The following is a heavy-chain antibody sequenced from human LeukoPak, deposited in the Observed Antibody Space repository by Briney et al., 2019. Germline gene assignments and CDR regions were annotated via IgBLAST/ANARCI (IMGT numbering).Heavy chain of an antibody. Sequence: ASVKVSCKASGYTFTGYYMHWVRQAPGQGLEWMGWINPNSGGTNYAQKFQGRVTMTRDTSISTAYMELSRLRSDDTAVYYCARGVQYSSGHNGYWGQGTLVTVSS. CDR1: GYTFTGYY. V-gene: IGHV1-2*02. J-gene: IGHJ4*02. D-gene: IGHD6-19*01. CDR2: INPNSGGT. CDR3: ARGVQYSSGHNGY.